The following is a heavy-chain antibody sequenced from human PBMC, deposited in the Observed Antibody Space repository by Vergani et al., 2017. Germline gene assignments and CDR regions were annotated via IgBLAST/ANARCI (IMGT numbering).Heavy chain of an antibody. CDR3: LEYGSRSTRCDKDY. Sequence: EVQLVESGGGLIQPGRSLRLSCAASGFTFDDYAMHWVRQAPGKGLECVSGSNWNSGSIGYADSVKGRVNISRDNAKNSLYLQMNNLRHEDTALYYCLEYGSRSTRCDKDYGGQGTLVTVSS. CDR1: GFTFDDYA. CDR2: SNWNSGSI. V-gene: IGHV3-9*01. J-gene: IGHJ4*02. D-gene: IGHD2-2*02.